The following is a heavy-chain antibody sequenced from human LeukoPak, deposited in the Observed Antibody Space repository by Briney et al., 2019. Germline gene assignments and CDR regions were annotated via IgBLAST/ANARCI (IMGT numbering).Heavy chain of an antibody. D-gene: IGHD6-13*01. V-gene: IGHV3-30*18. CDR1: GFTFSSYG. CDR3: AKDGAAGTPYYYYGMDV. CDR2: ISYDGSNK. J-gene: IGHJ6*02. Sequence: GGSLRLSCAASGFTFSSYGMHWVRQAPGKGLEWVAVISYDGSNKYYADSVKGRFTISRDNSKNTLYLQMNSLRAEDTAVYYCAKDGAAGTPYYYYGMDVWGQGTTVTVSS.